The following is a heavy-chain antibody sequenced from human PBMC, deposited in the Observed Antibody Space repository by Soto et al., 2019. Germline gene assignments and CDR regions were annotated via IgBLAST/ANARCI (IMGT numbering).Heavy chain of an antibody. CDR2: ISYDGSKK. CDR3: AKSWSGSHGAFDV. D-gene: IGHD2-8*02. Sequence: QVQLVESGGGVVQPGRSPRLSCAASGLTFSTYGMHWVRQAPGKGLEWVAVISYDGSKKYYEESVKGRFNISRDNSKNTMYLQMNSLRVEDTAVYYCAKSWSGSHGAFDVWGQGTMVTVS. V-gene: IGHV3-30*18. J-gene: IGHJ3*01. CDR1: GLTFSTYG.